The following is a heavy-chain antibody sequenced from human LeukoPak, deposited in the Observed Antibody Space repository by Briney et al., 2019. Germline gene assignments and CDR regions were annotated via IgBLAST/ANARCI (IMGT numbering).Heavy chain of an antibody. J-gene: IGHJ4*02. D-gene: IGHD5-24*01. Sequence: SVKVSFKASGGTFSSYAISWVRQAPGQGLEWMGRIIPILGIANYAQKFQGRVTITADKSTSTAYMELSSLRSEDTAVYYCARETFLEMATIYRSKGFDYWGQGTLVTVSS. CDR2: IIPILGIA. V-gene: IGHV1-69*04. CDR3: ARETFLEMATIYRSKGFDY. CDR1: GGTFSSYA.